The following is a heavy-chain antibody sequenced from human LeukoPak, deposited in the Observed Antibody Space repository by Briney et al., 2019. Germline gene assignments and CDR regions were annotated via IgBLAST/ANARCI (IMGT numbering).Heavy chain of an antibody. Sequence: GGFLRLSCAASGLTFSSYAMSWVRQAPGKGLEWVSTVSDSGDSTYYADSVEGRFTISRDNSKDALFLQMNSLRAEDTAVYYCATYDPNDYWGQGTLVTVSS. CDR3: ATYDPNDY. D-gene: IGHD2-8*01. J-gene: IGHJ4*02. CDR1: GLTFSSYA. V-gene: IGHV3-23*01. CDR2: VSDSGDST.